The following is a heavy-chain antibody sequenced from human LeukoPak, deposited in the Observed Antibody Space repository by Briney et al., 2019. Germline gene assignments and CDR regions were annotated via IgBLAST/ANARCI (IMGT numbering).Heavy chain of an antibody. D-gene: IGHD6-19*01. Sequence: ASVKVSCKASGYTFTGYYMHWVRRAPGQGLEWMGWINPNSGGTNYAQKFQGGVTMTRDTSISTAYMELSRLRSDDTAVYYCARDPRSSGWPQHWGQGTLVTVSS. CDR3: ARDPRSSGWPQH. CDR1: GYTFTGYY. J-gene: IGHJ1*01. CDR2: INPNSGGT. V-gene: IGHV1-2*02.